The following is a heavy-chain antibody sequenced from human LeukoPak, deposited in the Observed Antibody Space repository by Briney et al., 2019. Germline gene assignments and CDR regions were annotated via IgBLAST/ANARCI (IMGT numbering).Heavy chain of an antibody. V-gene: IGHV3-74*01. J-gene: IGHJ4*02. Sequence: GGPLRLSCAASGFTFSSYWMHWVRQAPGKGLVWVSRINSDGSSTSYADSVKGRFTISRDNAKNTLYLQMNSLRAEDTAVYYCAREGAVAGTDYWGQGTLVTVSS. CDR1: GFTFSSYW. D-gene: IGHD6-19*01. CDR3: AREGAVAGTDY. CDR2: INSDGSST.